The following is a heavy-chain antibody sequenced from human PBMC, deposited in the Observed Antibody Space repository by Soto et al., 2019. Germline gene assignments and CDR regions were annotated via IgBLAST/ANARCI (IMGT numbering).Heavy chain of an antibody. CDR3: ARSRFRGGYNL. Sequence: QVQLQQWGAGLLKPSETLSLTCAVYGGPFSGYYWIWIRQPPGKGLEWIGEINDSGSTNYNPSLKSRVTISVETSKTQFSLKLSSVTAADTAVYYCARSRFRGGYNLWGQGNLVTVSS. CDR2: INDSGST. D-gene: IGHD5-12*01. V-gene: IGHV4-34*01. J-gene: IGHJ4*02. CDR1: GGPFSGYY.